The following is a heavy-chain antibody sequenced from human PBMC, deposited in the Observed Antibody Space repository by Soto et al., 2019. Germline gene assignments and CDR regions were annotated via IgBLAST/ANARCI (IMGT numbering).Heavy chain of an antibody. D-gene: IGHD3-3*01. CDR2: TNSDGSST. CDR1: GFTFSSYW. V-gene: IGHV3-74*01. Sequence: PGGSLRLSCAASGFTFSSYWMHWVRQAPGKGLVWVSRTNSDGSSTSYADSVKGRFTISRDNAKNTLYLQMNSLRAEDTAVYYCARMYYDFWSGNNWFEPWGQGTLVTVSS. CDR3: ARMYYDFWSGNNWFEP. J-gene: IGHJ5*02.